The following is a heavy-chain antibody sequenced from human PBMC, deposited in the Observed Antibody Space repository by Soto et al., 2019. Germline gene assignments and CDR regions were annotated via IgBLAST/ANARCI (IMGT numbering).Heavy chain of an antibody. Sequence: QVHLVQSGAEVKNPGASVKVSGKASGYTFTSYSISWVRQAPGRGLEWMGWISAYNGNTYHARKLQGRVTMTTDTSTSTAYMELRSLRSDDTAVYYCARDVGYGLIDYWGQGTLVTVSS. V-gene: IGHV1-18*01. CDR3: ARDVGYGLIDY. D-gene: IGHD5-18*01. CDR2: ISAYNGNT. J-gene: IGHJ4*02. CDR1: GYTFTSYS.